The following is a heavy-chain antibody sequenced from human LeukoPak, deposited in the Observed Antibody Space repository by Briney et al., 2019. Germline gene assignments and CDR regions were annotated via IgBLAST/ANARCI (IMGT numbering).Heavy chain of an antibody. CDR2: IIPIFGTA. Sequence: ASVKVSCKASGGTFSSYAISWVRQAPGQGLEWMGGIIPIFGTANYAQKFQGRVTITTDKSTSTAYMELSSLRSEDTAVYYCARGEVPAAAPGPYFDYWGQGTLVTVSS. D-gene: IGHD2-2*01. V-gene: IGHV1-69*05. CDR3: ARGEVPAAAPGPYFDY. J-gene: IGHJ4*02. CDR1: GGTFSSYA.